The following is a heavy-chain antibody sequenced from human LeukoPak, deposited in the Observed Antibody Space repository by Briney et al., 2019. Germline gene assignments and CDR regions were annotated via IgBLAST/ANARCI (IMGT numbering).Heavy chain of an antibody. Sequence: GGSLRLSCAASGFTVSSNYMSWVRQAPGKGLEWVSVIYSGGSTYYADSVKGRFTISRHNSKNTLYLQMNSLRAEDTAVYYCAEGFGYSSSSGGYWGQGTLVTVSS. CDR2: IYSGGST. D-gene: IGHD6-6*01. V-gene: IGHV3-53*04. CDR1: GFTVSSNY. CDR3: AEGFGYSSSSGGY. J-gene: IGHJ4*02.